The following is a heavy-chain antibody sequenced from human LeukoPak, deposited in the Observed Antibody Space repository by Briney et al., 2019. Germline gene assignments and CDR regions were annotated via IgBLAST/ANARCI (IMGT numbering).Heavy chain of an antibody. Sequence: SQTLSLTCTVSGGSISSGDYYWSWIRQPSGKGLEWIGYIYYSGSTYYNPSLKSRVTISVDTSKNQFSLKLSSVTAADTAVYYCARGAPRSNTDYWGQGTLVTVSS. V-gene: IGHV4-30-4*01. D-gene: IGHD4/OR15-4a*01. CDR2: IYYSGST. J-gene: IGHJ4*02. CDR3: ARGAPRSNTDY. CDR1: GGSISSGDYY.